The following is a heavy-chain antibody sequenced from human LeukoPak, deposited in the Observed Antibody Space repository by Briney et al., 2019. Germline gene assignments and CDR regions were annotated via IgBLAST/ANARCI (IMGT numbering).Heavy chain of an antibody. D-gene: IGHD3-22*01. V-gene: IGHV3-23*01. CDR2: ISGSGGST. CDR3: ASYDSSGYYHYFDY. J-gene: IGHJ4*02. Sequence: PGGSPRLSCAASGFTFRSYAMSWVRQAPGKGLEWVSAISGSGGSTYYADSVKGRFTISRDNSKNTLYLQMNSLRAEDTAVYYCASYDSSGYYHYFDYWGQGTLVTVSS. CDR1: GFTFRSYA.